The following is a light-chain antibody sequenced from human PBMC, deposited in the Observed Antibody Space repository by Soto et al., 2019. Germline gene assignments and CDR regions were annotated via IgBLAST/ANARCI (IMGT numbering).Light chain of an antibody. CDR3: QQSYSTPRLFT. J-gene: IGKJ2*01. CDR2: AAS. Sequence: DIQMTQSPSSLSASVGDRVTITCRASQSISRYLNWYQQKPGKAPKLLIYAASSLQSGVPSRFSGSGSGTDFTLTISSLQPEDSATYYCQQSYSTPRLFTFGQRTNLEI. CDR1: QSISRY. V-gene: IGKV1-39*01.